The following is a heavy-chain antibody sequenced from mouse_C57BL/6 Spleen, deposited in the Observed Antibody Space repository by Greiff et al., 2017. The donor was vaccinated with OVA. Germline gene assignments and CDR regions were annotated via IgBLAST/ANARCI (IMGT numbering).Heavy chain of an antibody. Sequence: QVQLQQPGAELVKPGASVKLSCKASGYTFTSYWMHWVKQRPGQGLEWIGMIHPNSGSTNYNEKFKSKATLTVDKSSSTAYMQLSSRTSEDAAVYYCARAITTVVEGDYWGQGTTLTVSS. CDR2: IHPNSGST. V-gene: IGHV1-64*01. CDR1: GYTFTSYW. D-gene: IGHD1-1*01. J-gene: IGHJ2*01. CDR3: ARAITTVVEGDY.